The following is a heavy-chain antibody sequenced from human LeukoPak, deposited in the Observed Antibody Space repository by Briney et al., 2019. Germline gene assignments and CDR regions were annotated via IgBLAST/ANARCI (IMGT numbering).Heavy chain of an antibody. Sequence: GGSLRLSCAASGFTFSTYEMNWVRQAPGKGLEWVSYISTRATTIYYADSVKGRFTISRDNAKNSLYLQMNSLRAEDTAVYYCARLTWLDFDYWGQGTLVTVSS. D-gene: IGHD6-19*01. CDR1: GFTFSTYE. V-gene: IGHV3-48*03. CDR2: ISTRATTI. CDR3: ARLTWLDFDY. J-gene: IGHJ4*02.